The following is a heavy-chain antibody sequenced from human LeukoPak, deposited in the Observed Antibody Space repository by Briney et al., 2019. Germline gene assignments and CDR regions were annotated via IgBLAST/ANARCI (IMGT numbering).Heavy chain of an antibody. CDR3: ARRKGSEVPGNDY. CDR1: GYIFSNFA. J-gene: IGHJ4*02. V-gene: IGHV1-18*01. CDR2: ISPYNGNT. Sequence: ASVKVSCKASGYIFSNFAITWVRQAPGQGLEWVGWISPYNGNTHYSPKLQGRVALTTDTSTNTAYMALRSLRSDDTAVYYCARRKGSEVPGNDYWGQGTLVTVS. D-gene: IGHD1-1*01.